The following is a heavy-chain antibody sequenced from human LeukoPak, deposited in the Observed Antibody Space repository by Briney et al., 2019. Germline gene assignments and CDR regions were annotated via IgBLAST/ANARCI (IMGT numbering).Heavy chain of an antibody. V-gene: IGHV3-23*01. J-gene: IGHJ3*02. D-gene: IGHD3-9*01. Sequence: TGGSLRLSCAASGFTFSSYEMNWVRQAPGKGLEWVSAISGSGGSTYYADSVKGRFTISRDNSKNTLYLQMNSLRAEDTAVYYCANTDRSYDILTDTYDAFDIWGQGTMVTVSS. CDR2: ISGSGGST. CDR1: GFTFSSYE. CDR3: ANTDRSYDILTDTYDAFDI.